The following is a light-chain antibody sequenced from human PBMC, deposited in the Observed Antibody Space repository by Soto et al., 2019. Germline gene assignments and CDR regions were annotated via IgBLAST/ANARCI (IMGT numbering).Light chain of an antibody. V-gene: IGKV3D-20*02. J-gene: IGKJ5*01. CDR3: QQRSYWPPKIT. CDR1: QSVSSSY. CDR2: DAS. Sequence: EIVLTQSPGTLSLSPGERATLSSRASQSVSSSYLSWYQQKPGQAPRLLIYDASDRATGTPARFSGSGSGTDFTLTISSLQPEDFAIYYCQQRSYWPPKITFGQGTRLEIK.